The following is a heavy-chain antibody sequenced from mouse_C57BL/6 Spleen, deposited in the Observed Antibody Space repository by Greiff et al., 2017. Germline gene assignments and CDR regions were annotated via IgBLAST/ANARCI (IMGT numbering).Heavy chain of an antibody. CDR2: ISNGGGST. D-gene: IGHD1-1*01. Sequence: EVQVVESGGGLVQPGGSLKLSCAASGFTFSDSYMYWVRQTPEKRLEWVAYISNGGGSTYYPDTVKGRFTISRDNAKNTLYLQMSRLKSEDTAMYYCARQGSSSYAMDYWGQGTSVTVSS. J-gene: IGHJ4*01. CDR3: ARQGSSSYAMDY. CDR1: GFTFSDSY. V-gene: IGHV5-12*01.